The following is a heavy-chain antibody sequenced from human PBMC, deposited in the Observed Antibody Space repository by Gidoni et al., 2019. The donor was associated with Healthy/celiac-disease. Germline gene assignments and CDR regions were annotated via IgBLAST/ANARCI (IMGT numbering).Heavy chain of an antibody. Sequence: EVQLLESGGGLVKPGGSLRLSCAASGVTFSSYAMSWVRQAPGKGMEWVSAISGSGGSTYYADSVKGRFTISRDNSKNTLYLQMNSLRAEDTAVYYCAKVYVWGSYRYSGDYWGQGTLVTVSS. CDR3: AKVYVWGSYRYSGDY. J-gene: IGHJ4*02. CDR2: ISGSGGST. V-gene: IGHV3-23*01. D-gene: IGHD3-16*02. CDR1: GVTFSSYA.